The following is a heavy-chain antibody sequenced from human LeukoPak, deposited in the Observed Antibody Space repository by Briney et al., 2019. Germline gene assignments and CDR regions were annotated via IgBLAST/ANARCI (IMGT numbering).Heavy chain of an antibody. V-gene: IGHV4-38-2*02. CDR1: GYSISSGYY. J-gene: IGHJ5*02. CDR2: IYHSGST. Sequence: SETLSLTCTVSGYSISSGYYWGWIRQPPGKGLEWIGSIYHSGSTYYNPSLKSRVTISVDTSKNQFSLKLSSVTAADTAVYYCARRTGRPFDPWGQGTLVTVSS. D-gene: IGHD1-14*01. CDR3: ARRTGRPFDP.